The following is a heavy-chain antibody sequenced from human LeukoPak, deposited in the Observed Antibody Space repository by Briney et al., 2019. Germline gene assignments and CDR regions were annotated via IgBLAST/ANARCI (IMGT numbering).Heavy chain of an antibody. V-gene: IGHV3-15*01. CDR3: SRQQLVFEY. CDR1: GFTFSSYS. J-gene: IGHJ4*01. CDR2: IKSKTDGGTT. D-gene: IGHD6-13*01. Sequence: GGSLRLSCAASGFTFSSYSMNWVRQAPGKGLEWVGHIKSKTDGGTTDYAAPVKGRFTISRDDSKNTLHLQMNRLKTEDTAVYYCSRQQLVFEYWGQGTLVTVSS.